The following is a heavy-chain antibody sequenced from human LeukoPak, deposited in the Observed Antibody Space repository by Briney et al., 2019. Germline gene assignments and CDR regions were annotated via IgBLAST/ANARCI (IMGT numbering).Heavy chain of an antibody. CDR1: GGSISSSSYY. CDR3: ARHGINYGSGSYY. J-gene: IGHJ4*02. V-gene: IGHV4-39*01. CDR2: IYYSGST. Sequence: SETLSLTCTVSGGSISSSSYYWGWIRQPPGKGLEWIGSIYYSGSTYYNPSLKGRVTISVDTSKNQFSLKLSSVTAADTAVYYCARHGINYGSGSYYWGQGTLVTVSS. D-gene: IGHD3-10*01.